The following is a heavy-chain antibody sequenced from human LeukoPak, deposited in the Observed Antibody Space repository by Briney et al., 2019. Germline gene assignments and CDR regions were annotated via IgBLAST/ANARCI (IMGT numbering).Heavy chain of an antibody. CDR1: GFTFSSYS. Sequence: GRSLRLSCAASGFTFSSYSMNWVRQAPGKGLEWVSSISSSSSYIYYADSVKGRFTISRDNAKNSLYLQMNSLRAEDTAVYYCAVGWDSATLDYWGQGTLVTVSS. J-gene: IGHJ4*02. D-gene: IGHD2-15*01. CDR2: ISSSSSYI. CDR3: AVGWDSATLDY. V-gene: IGHV3-21*01.